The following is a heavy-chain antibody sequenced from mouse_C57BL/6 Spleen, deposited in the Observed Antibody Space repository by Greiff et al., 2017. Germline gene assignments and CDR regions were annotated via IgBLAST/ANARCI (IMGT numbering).Heavy chain of an antibody. D-gene: IGHD4-1*01. J-gene: IGHJ1*03. CDR2: ISSGSSTI. CDR3: ARNWDVWDFDG. CDR1: GFTFSDYR. Sequence: EVMLVESGGGLVKPGGSLKLSCAASGFTFSDYRMHWVRQAPEKGLEWVAYISSGSSTIYSADTVKGRFTISRDNAKNTMFLQLTSLRSEDTAMYYCARNWDVWDFDGWGTGTTVTVSS. V-gene: IGHV5-17*01.